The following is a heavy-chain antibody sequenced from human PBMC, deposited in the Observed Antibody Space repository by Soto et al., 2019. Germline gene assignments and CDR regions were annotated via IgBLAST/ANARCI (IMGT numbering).Heavy chain of an antibody. J-gene: IGHJ4*02. CDR1: GGSFSGYY. Sequence: PSETLSLTCAVYGGSFSGYYWSWIRQPPGEGLEWIGEINHSGSTNYNPSLKSRVTISVDTSKNQFSLKLSSVTAADTAVYYCARGGIAAAGTPFDYWGQGTLVTVSS. V-gene: IGHV4-34*01. D-gene: IGHD6-13*01. CDR2: INHSGST. CDR3: ARGGIAAAGTPFDY.